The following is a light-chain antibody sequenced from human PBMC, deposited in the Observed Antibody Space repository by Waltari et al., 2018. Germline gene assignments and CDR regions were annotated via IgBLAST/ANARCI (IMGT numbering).Light chain of an antibody. V-gene: IGKV4-1*01. CDR2: WAS. Sequence: DIVMTQSPDSLAVSLGERATINCKSSQNVVYSSKNKNHIAWYQQKPGQPPILLIYWASTREAGVPDRFSGSGSGKDFTLTISSLQAEDVAVYYCQQYYTTPYTFGQGTKLEIK. CDR3: QQYYTTPYT. CDR1: QNVVYSSKNKNH. J-gene: IGKJ2*01.